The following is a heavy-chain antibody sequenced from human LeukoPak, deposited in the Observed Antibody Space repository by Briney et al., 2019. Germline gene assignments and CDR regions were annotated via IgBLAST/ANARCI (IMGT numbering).Heavy chain of an antibody. D-gene: IGHD3-10*02. CDR3: AELGITMIGGV. J-gene: IGHJ6*04. CDR2: ISSSGSTI. V-gene: IGHV3-48*04. CDR1: GFTFSSYG. Sequence: GGSLRLSCAASGFTFSSYGMNWVRQAPGKGMEWVSYISSSGSTIYYADSVKGRFTISRDNAKNSLYLQMNSLRAEDTAVYYCAELGITMIGGVWGKGTTVTISS.